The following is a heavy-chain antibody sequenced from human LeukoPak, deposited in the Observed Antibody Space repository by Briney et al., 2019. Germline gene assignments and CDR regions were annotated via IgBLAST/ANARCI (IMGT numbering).Heavy chain of an antibody. CDR2: IWYDGSNK. J-gene: IGHJ3*02. D-gene: IGHD3-10*01. V-gene: IGHV3-33*06. CDR1: GFTFSSYG. CDR3: AKEGVLWFGELLDAFDI. Sequence: GGSLRLSCAASGFTFSSYGMHWVRQAPGKGLEWVAVIWYDGSNKYYADSVKGRFTISRDNSKNTLYLQMNSLRAEDTAVYYCAKEGVLWFGELLDAFDIWGQGTMVTVSS.